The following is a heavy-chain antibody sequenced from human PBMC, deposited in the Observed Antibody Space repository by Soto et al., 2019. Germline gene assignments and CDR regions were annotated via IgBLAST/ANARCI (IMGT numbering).Heavy chain of an antibody. D-gene: IGHD2-2*01. CDR2: IYYSGST. CDR3: AGSLDIVVVPAASLVDY. J-gene: IGHJ4*02. Sequence: QVQLQESGPGLVKPSQTLSLTCTVSGGSISSGGYYWSWIRQHPGKGLEWIGYIYYSGSTYYNPSLKSRVTISVDTSMNQFSLKLSSVTAADTAVYYCAGSLDIVVVPAASLVDYWGQGTLVTVSS. V-gene: IGHV4-31*03. CDR1: GGSISSGGYY.